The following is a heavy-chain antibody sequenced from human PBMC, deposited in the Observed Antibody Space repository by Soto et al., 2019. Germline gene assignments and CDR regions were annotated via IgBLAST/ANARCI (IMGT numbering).Heavy chain of an antibody. CDR3: ARRAETNGWNGFGADKYYFDF. J-gene: IGHJ4*02. Sequence: ASVKVSCKASGYTFTSYDIYWVRQAAGQGLEWMGWMNPNTGNSAYAQKFQGRVTVTSDTSINTVHMELSSLRSEDTAVYYCARRAETNGWNGFGADKYYFDFWGQGTLVTVSS. D-gene: IGHD1-1*01. CDR1: GYTFTSYD. V-gene: IGHV1-8*01. CDR2: MNPNTGNS.